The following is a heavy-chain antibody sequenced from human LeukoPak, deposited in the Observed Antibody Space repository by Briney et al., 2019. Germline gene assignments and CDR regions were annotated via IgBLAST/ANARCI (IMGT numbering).Heavy chain of an antibody. V-gene: IGHV4-34*01. CDR3: ARHKHYYDSSGYQSRRYNWFDP. Sequence: IPSETLSLTCAVYGGSFSGYYWSWIRQPPGKGLEWIGEINHSGCTNYNPSLKSRVTISVDTSKNQFSLKLSSVTAADTAVYYCARHKHYYDSSGYQSRRYNWFDPWGQGTLVTVSS. J-gene: IGHJ5*02. D-gene: IGHD3-22*01. CDR2: INHSGCT. CDR1: GGSFSGYY.